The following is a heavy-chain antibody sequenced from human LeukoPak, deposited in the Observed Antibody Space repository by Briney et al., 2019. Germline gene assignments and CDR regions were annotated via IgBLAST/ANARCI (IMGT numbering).Heavy chain of an antibody. CDR2: ISGSGGST. CDR3: AKAGYSHTTGRFDY. CDR1: GFTFSSYA. V-gene: IGHV3-23*01. Sequence: GGSLRLSCAASGFTFSSYAMSWVCQAPGKGLEWVSAISGSGGSTDYADSVKGRFTISRDNSKNTLDLQMNSLRAEDTAVYYCAKAGYSHTTGRFDYWGQGTLVTVSS. J-gene: IGHJ4*02. D-gene: IGHD5-18*01.